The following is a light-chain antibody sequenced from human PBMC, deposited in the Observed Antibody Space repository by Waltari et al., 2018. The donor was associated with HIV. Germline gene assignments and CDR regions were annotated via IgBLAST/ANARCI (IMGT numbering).Light chain of an antibody. V-gene: IGKV3-11*01. Sequence: EIVLTHVLATLSLSPGERANSSGRASQSVSSNFASNQQKPAQALRLLIYESSKRTTGFPASFSGRGSETDFTLTITSLEPEDFAVYYCQQRSNWPPAFGGGTKVELK. CDR1: QSVSSN. CDR3: QQRSNWPPA. J-gene: IGKJ4*01. CDR2: ESS.